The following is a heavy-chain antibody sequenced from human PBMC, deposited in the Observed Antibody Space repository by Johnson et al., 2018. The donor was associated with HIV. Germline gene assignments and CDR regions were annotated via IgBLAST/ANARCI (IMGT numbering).Heavy chain of an antibody. CDR2: IKRKIDGGTT. CDR3: TPLMDAFDI. CDR1: GFTFSNAW. Sequence: VQLVESGGGVVQPGGSLRLSCAASGFTFSNAWMSWVRQAPGKGLEWVGRIKRKIDGGTTDYAAPVKGRFTISRDDSKNTLYLQMNSLKTEDTAVYYCTPLMDAFDIWGQGTMVTVSS. V-gene: IGHV3-15*01. J-gene: IGHJ3*02. D-gene: IGHD3-9*01.